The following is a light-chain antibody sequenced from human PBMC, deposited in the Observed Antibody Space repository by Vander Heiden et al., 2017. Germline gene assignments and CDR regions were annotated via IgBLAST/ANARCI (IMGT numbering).Light chain of an antibody. V-gene: IGKV1-39*01. CDR3: QQSYSTPYT. J-gene: IGKJ2*01. Sequence: IQMTHSPSSLSASVGDRVTITCRASQSISSYLNWYQQKPGKAPKLLIYAASSLQSGVPSRFSGSGSGTDFTLTISSLQPEDFATYYCQQSYSTPYTFGQGTKVEIK. CDR1: QSISSY. CDR2: AAS.